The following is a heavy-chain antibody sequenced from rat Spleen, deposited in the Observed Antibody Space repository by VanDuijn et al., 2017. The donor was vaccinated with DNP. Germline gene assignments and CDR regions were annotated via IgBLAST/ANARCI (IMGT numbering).Heavy chain of an antibody. CDR2: ISPNGIFS. V-gene: IGHV5-25*01. J-gene: IGHJ4*01. D-gene: IGHD1-10*01. Sequence: EVQLVESGGDLVQSGRSLKLSCAASGFTFSNYDMAWVRQAPTKGLEWVASISPNGIFSYYRDSVKGRFTVSRDNAKSSLYLQMDSLRSEDTATYYCARLGNNYRYYYAMDAWGQGTSVTVSS. CDR1: GFTFSNYD. CDR3: ARLGNNYRYYYAMDA.